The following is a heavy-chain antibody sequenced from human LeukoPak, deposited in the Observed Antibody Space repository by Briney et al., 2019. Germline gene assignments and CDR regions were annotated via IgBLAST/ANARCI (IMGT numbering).Heavy chain of an antibody. CDR1: GGSISSGSYY. D-gene: IGHD3-10*01. V-gene: IGHV4-61*02. Sequence: PSQTLSLTCTVSGGSISSGSYYWSWIRQPAGKGLEWIGRIYTSGSTNYNPFLKSLVTISVDTSKNQFSLKLSSVTAADTAVYYCARDHRRGRGFNWFDPWGQGTLVTVSS. J-gene: IGHJ5*02. CDR3: ARDHRRGRGFNWFDP. CDR2: IYTSGST.